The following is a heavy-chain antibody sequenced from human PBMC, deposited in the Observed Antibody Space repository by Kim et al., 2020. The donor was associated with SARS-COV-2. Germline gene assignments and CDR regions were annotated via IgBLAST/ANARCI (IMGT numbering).Heavy chain of an antibody. D-gene: IGHD5-18*01. V-gene: IGHV4-4*09. CDR3: ARRGYSYGYDYFDY. J-gene: IGHJ4*02. Sequence: NPSPQRQVTVSVDTSKNPFSRKLSSVTAADTAVYYCARRGYSYGYDYFDYWGQGTLVTVSS.